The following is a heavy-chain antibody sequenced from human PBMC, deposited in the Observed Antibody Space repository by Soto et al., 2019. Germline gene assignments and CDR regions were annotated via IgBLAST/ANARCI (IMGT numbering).Heavy chain of an antibody. CDR3: AIPLGYCSSTSCYSMGYYYYGMDV. CDR1: GGTFSSYT. Sequence: QVQLVQSGAEVKKPGSSVKVSCKASGGTFSSYTISWVRQAPGQGLEWMGRIIPILGIANYAQKSKGRVTMTADKPTRKAAAEMSTXRSEDTDVYYCAIPLGYCSSTSCYSMGYYYYGMDVWGQGTTVTVSS. CDR2: IIPILGIA. D-gene: IGHD2-2*01. V-gene: IGHV1-69*02. J-gene: IGHJ6*02.